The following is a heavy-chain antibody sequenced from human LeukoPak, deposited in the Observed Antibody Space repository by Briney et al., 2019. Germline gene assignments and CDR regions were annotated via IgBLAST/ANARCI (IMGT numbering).Heavy chain of an antibody. V-gene: IGHV4-4*07. D-gene: IGHD3-10*01. J-gene: IGHJ4*02. Sequence: PSETLSLTCTVSGGSISSYYWSWIRQPAGKGLEWIGRIYTSGSTNYNPSLKSRVTMSVDTSKNQFSLKLSSVTAADTAVYYCARQPMVRGVRSRGFDYWGQGTLVTVSS. CDR3: ARQPMVRGVRSRGFDY. CDR2: IYTSGST. CDR1: GGSISSYY.